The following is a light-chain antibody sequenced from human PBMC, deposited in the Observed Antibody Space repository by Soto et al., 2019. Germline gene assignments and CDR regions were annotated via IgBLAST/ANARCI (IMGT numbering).Light chain of an antibody. CDR2: GAS. Sequence: DIQMTQSPSSLSASVGDRVTITCRASQGITIYLNWYQQKPGKAPKLLLYGASSLQGGVPARFSGSGSGTDFTLTISSLPPEDFGTYYCQQSYSTPYTFGQGTKLEIK. J-gene: IGKJ2*01. V-gene: IGKV1-39*01. CDR3: QQSYSTPYT. CDR1: QGITIY.